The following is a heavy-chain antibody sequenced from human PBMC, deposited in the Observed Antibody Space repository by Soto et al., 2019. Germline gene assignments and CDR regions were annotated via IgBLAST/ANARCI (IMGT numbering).Heavy chain of an antibody. V-gene: IGHV3-30-3*01. Sequence: ESVGGVVQPGRSLRLSCAASGFTFSSYAMHWVRQAPGKGLEWVAVISYDGSNKYYADSVKGRFTISRDNSKNTLYLQMNSLRAEDTAVYYCARDRHDYGDSGSYQYWGQGTLVTVSS. CDR2: ISYDGSNK. D-gene: IGHD4-17*01. J-gene: IGHJ4*02. CDR1: GFTFSSYA. CDR3: ARDRHDYGDSGSYQY.